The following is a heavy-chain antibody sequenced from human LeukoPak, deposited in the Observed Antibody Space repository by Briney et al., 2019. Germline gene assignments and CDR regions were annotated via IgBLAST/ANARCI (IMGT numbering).Heavy chain of an antibody. CDR2: ISSNGGST. CDR1: GFTFSNYA. J-gene: IGHJ4*02. Sequence: GGSLRLSCSASGFTFSNYAMHWARQAPGKGLEYVSGISSNGGSTYYADSVKGRFTISRDNSKNTLFLQMSSLRAEDTAVYYCVQTCYSGSGSFGYWGQGTLVTVSS. CDR3: VQTCYSGSGSFGY. D-gene: IGHD3-10*01. V-gene: IGHV3-64D*09.